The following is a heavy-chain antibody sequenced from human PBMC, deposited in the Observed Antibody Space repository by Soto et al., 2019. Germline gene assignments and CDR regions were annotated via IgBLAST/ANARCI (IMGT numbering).Heavy chain of an antibody. D-gene: IGHD3-10*01. Sequence: SDTLSITFAVSSGSISSGYYSSRILQHPGEGLGWIGYIYSSGSTSYNPSLKSRVTISVDTSENQFSLRLSSVTAADTAVFYCARGARSGESRYYYYYYMDVWGKGTTVTVSS. CDR3: ARGARSGESRYYYYYYMDV. CDR1: SGSISSGYY. J-gene: IGHJ6*03. CDR2: IYSSGST. V-gene: IGHV4-31*11.